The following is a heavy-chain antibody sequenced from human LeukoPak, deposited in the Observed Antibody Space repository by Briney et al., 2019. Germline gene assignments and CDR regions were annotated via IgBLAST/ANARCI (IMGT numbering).Heavy chain of an antibody. J-gene: IGHJ6*03. Sequence: GASVKVSCKASGYTFTSYGLSWVRQAPGQGLEWVGWISAYNDNTNYAQKLQGRVTMTTDTSTSTAYMELRSLRSDDTAVYYCARAYSGSPRTYYYYYYMDVWGKGTTVTVSS. CDR1: GYTFTSYG. D-gene: IGHD1-26*01. V-gene: IGHV1-18*01. CDR3: ARAYSGSPRTYYYYYYMDV. CDR2: ISAYNDNT.